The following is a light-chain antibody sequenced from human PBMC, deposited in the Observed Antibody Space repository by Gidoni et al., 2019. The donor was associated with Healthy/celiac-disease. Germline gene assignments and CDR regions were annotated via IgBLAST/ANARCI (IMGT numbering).Light chain of an antibody. CDR2: WAS. Sequence: DIVMTPSPDSLAVSLGERATINCKSSQSVLYSSNKKNYLAWYQQKPGQPPKLLIYWASTRESGVPDRFSGSGSGTDFTLTISSLQAEDVAVYYCQQYYSTRTFGQGTKVEIK. J-gene: IGKJ1*01. CDR3: QQYYSTRT. CDR1: QSVLYSSNKKNY. V-gene: IGKV4-1*01.